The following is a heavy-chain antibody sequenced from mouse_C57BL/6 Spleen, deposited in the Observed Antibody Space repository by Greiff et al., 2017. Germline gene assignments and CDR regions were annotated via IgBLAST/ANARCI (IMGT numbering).Heavy chain of an antibody. CDR1: GYTFTDYN. CDR2: INPNNGGT. V-gene: IGHV1-22*01. J-gene: IGHJ2*01. D-gene: IGHD1-1*01. Sequence: VHVKQSGPELVKPGASVKMSCKASGYTFTDYNMHWVKQSHGKSLEWIGYINPNNGGTSYNQKFKGKATLTVNKSSSTAYMELRSLTSEDSAVYYCARWQDYYGSSPYYFDYWGQGTTLTVSS. CDR3: ARWQDYYGSSPYYFDY.